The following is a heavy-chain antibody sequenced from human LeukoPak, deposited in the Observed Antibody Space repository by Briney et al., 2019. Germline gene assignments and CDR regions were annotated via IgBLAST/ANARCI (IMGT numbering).Heavy chain of an antibody. CDR3: ASRPVQLWSDH. V-gene: IGHV6-1*01. CDR1: GDSVSSNSVT. CDR2: TYYRSTWYN. D-gene: IGHD5-18*01. J-gene: IGHJ4*02. Sequence: SQTLSLTCAISGDSVSSNSVTWNWIRQSPSRGLEWLGRTYYRSTWYNDYAVSVRGRITVNPDTSKNQFSLKLNSVTAADTAVYFCASRPVQLWSDHWGQGTLVTVSS.